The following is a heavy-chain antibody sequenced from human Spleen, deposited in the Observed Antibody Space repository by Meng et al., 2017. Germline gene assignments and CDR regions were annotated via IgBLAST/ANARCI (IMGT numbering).Heavy chain of an antibody. J-gene: IGHJ4*02. D-gene: IGHD3-3*01. CDR1: RFTFSNYA. CDR2: ISGSGRST. Sequence: GESLKISCAASRFTFSNYAMSWVRQAPGKGLEWVSSISGSGRSTYYADSVKGRFTISRDNSKNTLYLLMNSLRAEDTAVYYCVRDTRLWSGHYPDSMANYWGQGTLVTVSS. V-gene: IGHV3-23*01. CDR3: VRDTRLWSGHYPDSMANY.